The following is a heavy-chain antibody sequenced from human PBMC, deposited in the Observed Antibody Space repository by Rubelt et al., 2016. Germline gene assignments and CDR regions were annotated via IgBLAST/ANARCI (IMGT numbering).Heavy chain of an antibody. CDR3: ARVRELSCGPRDWFDP. V-gene: IGHV4-39*07. Sequence: QLQLQESGPGLVKPSETLSLTCTVSGGSISSSSYYWGWIRQPPGKGLEWIGSIYYSGSTYYNPFFKSRVTISVDTSKNQFALKLSSVTAADTAVYYCARVRELSCGPRDWFDPWGQGTLVTVSS. D-gene: IGHD3-10*01. CDR1: GGSISSSSYY. J-gene: IGHJ5*02. CDR2: IYYSGST.